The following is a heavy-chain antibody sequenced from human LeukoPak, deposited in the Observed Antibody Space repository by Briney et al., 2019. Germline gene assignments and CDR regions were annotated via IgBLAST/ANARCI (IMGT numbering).Heavy chain of an antibody. D-gene: IGHD1-26*01. J-gene: IGHJ4*02. CDR1: GFTFSSYA. CDR2: ISGSGGST. CDR3: AGNSGSYKSDPFDY. Sequence: PGGSLRLSCAASGFTFSSYAMSWVRQAPGKGLEWVSAISGSGGSTYYADSVKGRFTISRDNSKNTLYLQMNSLRAVDTAVYYCAGNSGSYKSDPFDYWGQGTLVTVSS. V-gene: IGHV3-23*01.